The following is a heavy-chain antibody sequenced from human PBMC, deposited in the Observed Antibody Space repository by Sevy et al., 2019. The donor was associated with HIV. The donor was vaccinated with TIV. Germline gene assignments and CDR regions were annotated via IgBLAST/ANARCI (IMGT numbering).Heavy chain of an antibody. J-gene: IGHJ3*02. V-gene: IGHV3-7*01. CDR2: IKQEGGEK. CDR3: ARDLVLWFGELFSHDAFDI. CDR1: GFTFSSYG. D-gene: IGHD3-10*01. Sequence: GGSLRLSCAASGFTFSSYGMSWVRQAPGKGLEWVANIKQEGGEKYYVDSVKGRFTISRDNAKNSLYLQMNSLRAEDTAVYYCARDLVLWFGELFSHDAFDIWGQGTMVTVSS.